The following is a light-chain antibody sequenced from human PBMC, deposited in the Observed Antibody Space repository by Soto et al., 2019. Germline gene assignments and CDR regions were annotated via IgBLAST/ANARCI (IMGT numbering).Light chain of an antibody. J-gene: IGKJ5*01. CDR1: QSVNSDY. Sequence: IVLTQSPCTLSLSPGERATLSCRASQSVNSDYLGWFQQKPGQAPRLLIYGASTRATGIPDRFSGSGSGTDFTLTISRLEPEDFAVYYCHHYGGSPITFGQGTRLEIK. CDR2: GAS. CDR3: HHYGGSPIT. V-gene: IGKV3-20*01.